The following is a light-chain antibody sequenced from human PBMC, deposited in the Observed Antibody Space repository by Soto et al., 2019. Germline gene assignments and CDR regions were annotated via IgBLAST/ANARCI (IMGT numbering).Light chain of an antibody. CDR1: QSVSSN. V-gene: IGKV3-15*01. CDR3: HQYNNWPPWT. CDR2: GAS. J-gene: IGKJ1*01. Sequence: EIVLTQSPGTLSLSPGERATFSCRASQSVSSNLAWYQQKPGQAPRLLIYGASTRATGIPARFSGSGSGTEFTLTISSLQSEDYAVYYCHQYNNWPPWTFGQGTKVDIK.